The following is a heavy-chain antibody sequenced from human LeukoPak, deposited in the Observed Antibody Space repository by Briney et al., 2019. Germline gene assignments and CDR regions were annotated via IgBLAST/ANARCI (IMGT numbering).Heavy chain of an antibody. CDR3: ARDHGIAAAGTSGHYYYYYYGMDV. Sequence: GASVKVSCKASGYTFTSYAMHWVRQAPGQRLEWMGWINAGNGNTKYSQKFQGRVTITRDTSASTAYMELSSLRSEDTAVYYCARDHGIAAAGTSGHYYYYYYGMDVWGQGTTVTVSS. D-gene: IGHD6-13*01. CDR1: GYTFTSYA. J-gene: IGHJ6*02. CDR2: INAGNGNT. V-gene: IGHV1-3*01.